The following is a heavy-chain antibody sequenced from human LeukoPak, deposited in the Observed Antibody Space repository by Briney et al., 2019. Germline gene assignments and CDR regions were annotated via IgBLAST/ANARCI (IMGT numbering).Heavy chain of an antibody. J-gene: IGHJ3*02. V-gene: IGHV4-4*07. CDR2: IYTSGST. CDR3: ARESLAVQAAFDI. CDR1: GGSISSYY. Sequence: SETVSLTCTVSGGSISSYYWSWIRQPAGKGLERIGRIYTSGSTNYNPSLKSRVTMSVDTSKNQFSLKLSSVTAADTAVHYCARESLAVQAAFDIWGQGTMATVSS. D-gene: IGHD3-3*02.